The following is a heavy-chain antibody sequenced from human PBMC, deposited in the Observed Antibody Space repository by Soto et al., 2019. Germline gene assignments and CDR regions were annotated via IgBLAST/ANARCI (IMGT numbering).Heavy chain of an antibody. CDR1: GGSVSSGSYY. CDR2: IYYSGST. J-gene: IGHJ6*02. CDR3: ARDLLGDDYGDYGGMDV. V-gene: IGHV4-61*01. D-gene: IGHD4-17*01. Sequence: QVQLQESGPGLVKPSETLSLTCTVSGGSVSSGSYYWSWIRQPPGKGLEWIGYIYYSGSTNYNPSLKSRVTISVDTSKNPFSLKLSSVTAADTAVYYCARDLLGDDYGDYGGMDVWGQGTTVTVSS.